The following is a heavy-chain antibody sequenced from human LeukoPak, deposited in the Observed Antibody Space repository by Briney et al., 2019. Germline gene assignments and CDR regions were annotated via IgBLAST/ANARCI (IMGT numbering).Heavy chain of an antibody. V-gene: IGHV3-30*04. D-gene: IGHD3-10*01. CDR2: ISYDGSNK. J-gene: IGHJ5*02. CDR3: ARGVRTLSSGSDWFDP. Sequence: GGSLRLSCAASGFTLSTYAMNWVRQAPGKGLEWVAVISYDGSNKYYADSVKGRFTISRDNSKNTLYLQMNSLRAEDTAVYYCARGVRTLSSGSDWFDPWGQGTLVTVSS. CDR1: GFTLSTYA.